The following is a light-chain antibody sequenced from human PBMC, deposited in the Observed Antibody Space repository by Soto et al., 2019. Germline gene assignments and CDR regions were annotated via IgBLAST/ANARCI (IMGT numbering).Light chain of an antibody. Sequence: EIVLTQSPATLSLSPGERASLSCRASQSISSSLAWYQQQPGQAPRLLIYDASNRATGIPARFSGSGSGTEFTLTISSLQSEDFAVYYCQQYNNWPRSFTFGPGTKVDIK. CDR1: QSISSS. J-gene: IGKJ3*01. V-gene: IGKV3-11*01. CDR3: QQYNNWPRSFT. CDR2: DAS.